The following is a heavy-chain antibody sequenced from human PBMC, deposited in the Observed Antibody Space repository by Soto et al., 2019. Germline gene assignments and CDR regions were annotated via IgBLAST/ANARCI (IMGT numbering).Heavy chain of an antibody. J-gene: IGHJ4*02. Sequence: QVQLVESGGGVVQPGRSLRLSCAASGFTFSSYGMHSVRQAPGKGLEWVAVIWYDGSNKYYADSVKGRFTISRDNSKNTLYLQMNSLRAEDTAVYYCAREGSSWQSRSLDYWGQGTLVTVSS. V-gene: IGHV3-33*01. CDR3: AREGSSWQSRSLDY. D-gene: IGHD6-13*01. CDR2: IWYDGSNK. CDR1: GFTFSSYG.